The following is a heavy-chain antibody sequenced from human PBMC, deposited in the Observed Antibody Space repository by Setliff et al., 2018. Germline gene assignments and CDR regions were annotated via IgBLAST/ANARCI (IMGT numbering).Heavy chain of an antibody. D-gene: IGHD2-21*01. V-gene: IGHV4-34*01. CDR2: INHSGST. Sequence: ETLSLTCSVYGESFSNNYWSWIRQTPGKGLEWIGEINHSGSTNYDPSLKSRVSISVEKSKNQFSLKLTSVTAADTAVYYCARALVVFAISAPVWYFEVWGRGTQVTVSS. J-gene: IGHJ2*01. CDR1: GESFSNNY. CDR3: ARALVVFAISAPVWYFEV.